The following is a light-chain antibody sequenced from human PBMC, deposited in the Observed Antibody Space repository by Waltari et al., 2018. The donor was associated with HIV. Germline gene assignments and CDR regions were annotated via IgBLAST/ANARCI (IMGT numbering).Light chain of an antibody. CDR2: EVS. J-gene: IGLJ3*02. Sequence: SALTQPASVSGSPGPSTTIPCPGPSSDVGSYNLVSWYQQHPGKAPKLMIYEVSKRPSGVSNRFSGSKSGNTASLTISGLQAEDEADYYCCSYAGSRVFGGGTKLTVL. V-gene: IGLV2-23*02. CDR1: SSDVGSYNL. CDR3: CSYAGSRV.